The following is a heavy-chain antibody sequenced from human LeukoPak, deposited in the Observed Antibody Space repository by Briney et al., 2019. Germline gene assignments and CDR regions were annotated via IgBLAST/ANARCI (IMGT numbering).Heavy chain of an antibody. V-gene: IGHV4-4*07. CDR1: GGSISSYY. D-gene: IGHD3-10*01. J-gene: IGHJ3*02. CDR3: AREGRNTMVRGVISDAFDI. CDR2: IYTSGST. Sequence: PSETLSLTCTVSGGSISSYYWSWIRQPAGKGLEWIGRIYTSGSTNYNPSLKSRVTMSVDTSKNQFSLKLSSVTAADTAVYYCAREGRNTMVRGVISDAFDIWGQGTMVTVSS.